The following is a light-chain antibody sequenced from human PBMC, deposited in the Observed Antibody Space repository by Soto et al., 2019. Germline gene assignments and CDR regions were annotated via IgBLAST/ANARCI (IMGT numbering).Light chain of an antibody. CDR2: GAS. J-gene: IGKJ3*01. CDR3: QQYGRSPFT. V-gene: IGKV3-20*01. Sequence: EIVLTQSPGTLSLSPGKRATLSCRASQSVSSSYLAWYQQKPGQAPRLLIYGASSRATGIPGRFSGSGSGTDFTLTISRLEPEDFAVYYCQQYGRSPFTFGPGTKVDIK. CDR1: QSVSSSY.